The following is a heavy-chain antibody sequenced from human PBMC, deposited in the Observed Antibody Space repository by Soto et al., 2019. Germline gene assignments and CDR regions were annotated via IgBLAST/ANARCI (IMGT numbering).Heavy chain of an antibody. CDR2: FDPEDGET. D-gene: IGHD3-3*01. CDR3: ATRRSGRFLEWLPEGSLGY. V-gene: IGHV1-24*01. CDR1: GYTLTDLS. Sequence: QVQLVQSGAEGKKPGASVKVSCKVSGYTLTDLSMQWVRQAPVKGLEWMGGFDPEDGETIYAQKFQGRVTMTEDTATETGYLELSSLRSEDTAVYYCATRRSGRFLEWLPEGSLGYWGQGTLVTVSS. J-gene: IGHJ4*02.